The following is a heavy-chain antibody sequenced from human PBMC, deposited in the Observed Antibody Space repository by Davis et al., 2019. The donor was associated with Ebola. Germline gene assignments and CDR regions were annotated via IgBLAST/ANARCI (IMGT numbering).Heavy chain of an antibody. CDR2: INAGNGNT. CDR1: GYTFTSYA. V-gene: IGHV1-3*01. J-gene: IGHJ6*02. CDR3: ARVWNGYYYYGMDV. Sequence: AASVKVSCKASGYTFTSYAMHWVRQAPGQRLEWMGWINAGNGNTKYSQKFQGRVTITRDTSASTAYMELSSLRSEDTAVYYCARVWNGYYYYGMDVRGQGTTVTVSS. D-gene: IGHD1-1*01.